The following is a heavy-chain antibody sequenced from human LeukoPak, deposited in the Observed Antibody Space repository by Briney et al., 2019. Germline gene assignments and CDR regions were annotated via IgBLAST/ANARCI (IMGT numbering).Heavy chain of an antibody. J-gene: IGHJ4*02. CDR2: IYYSGST. CDR3: ARDRGPYSGYDSYYFDY. CDR1: GGSFSGYY. D-gene: IGHD5-12*01. Sequence: SETLSLTCAVYGGSFSGYYWSWIRQHPGKGLEWIGYIYYSGSTYYNPSLKSRVTISVDTSKNQFSLKLSSVTAADTAVYYCARDRGPYSGYDSYYFDYWGQGTLVTVSS. V-gene: IGHV4-31*11.